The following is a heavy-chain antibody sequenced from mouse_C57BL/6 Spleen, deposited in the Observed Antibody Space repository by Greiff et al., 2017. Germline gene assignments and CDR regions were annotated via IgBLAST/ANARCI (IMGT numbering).Heavy chain of an antibody. V-gene: IGHV5-9-1*02. CDR3: TRDNFYFDY. D-gene: IGHD4-1*02. Sequence: EVKVVESGAGLVKPGGSLKLSCAASGFTFSSYAMSWVRQTPEKRLEWVAYISSGGDYIYYADTVKGRFTISRDNARNTLYLQMSSLKSEDTAMYYCTRDNFYFDYWGQGTTLSVSS. CDR2: ISSGGDYI. J-gene: IGHJ2*01. CDR1: GFTFSSYA.